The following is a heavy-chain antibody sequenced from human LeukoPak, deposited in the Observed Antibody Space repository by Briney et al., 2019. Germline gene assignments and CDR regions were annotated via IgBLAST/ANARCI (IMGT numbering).Heavy chain of an antibody. CDR2: INHSGST. J-gene: IGHJ6*02. V-gene: IGHV4-34*01. D-gene: IGHD4-17*01. CDR1: GGSFSGYY. CDR3: ARGVTTVTTDYYYGMDV. Sequence: SETLSLTCAVYGGSFSGYYWSWIRQPPRKGLEWIGEINHSGSTNYNPSLKSRVTISVDTSKNQFSLKLSSVTAADTAVYYCARGVTTVTTDYYYGMDVWGQGTTVTVSS.